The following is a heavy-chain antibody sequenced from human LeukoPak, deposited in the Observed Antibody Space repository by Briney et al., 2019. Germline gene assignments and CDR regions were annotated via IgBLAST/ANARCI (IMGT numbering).Heavy chain of an antibody. CDR1: GLTFSSSY. J-gene: IGHJ3*02. CDR2: IYNDGST. Sequence: GGSLRLSCAASGLTFSSSYMSWVRQAPGKGLEWVSIIYNDGSTYYADSMKGRFTISRDTSTNTLYLQVKSLRAEEKAMYYCARNILFAFDIWGQGTMVTVSS. CDR3: ARNILFAFDI. D-gene: IGHD2/OR15-2a*01. V-gene: IGHV3-53*01.